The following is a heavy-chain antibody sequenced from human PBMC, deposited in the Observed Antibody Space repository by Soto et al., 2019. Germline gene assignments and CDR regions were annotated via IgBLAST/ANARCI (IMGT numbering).Heavy chain of an antibody. Sequence: QVQLQESGPGVVKPSETLSLTCTVSGASISSYYGSWIRQPPGQGREWIGYIHYSGSTTYNPSLKSRVSVSVDTSKNQFSLKLSSVTAADTAIYYCARVRKYYDNFAWYYYGMDVWGQGTTVTVSS. D-gene: IGHD3-16*01. CDR2: IHYSGST. CDR1: GASISSYY. CDR3: ARVRKYYDNFAWYYYGMDV. V-gene: IGHV4-59*01. J-gene: IGHJ6*02.